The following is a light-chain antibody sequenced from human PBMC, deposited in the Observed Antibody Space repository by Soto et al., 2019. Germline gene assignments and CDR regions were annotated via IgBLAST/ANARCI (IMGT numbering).Light chain of an antibody. CDR1: QSIDSY. J-gene: IGKJ5*01. V-gene: IGKV1-39*01. Sequence: DIQMTQSPSSLSASVGDRVTITCRASQSIDSYLNWYQQKPGKAPKFLIYAASSLQSGVPSRFSGSGSGTDFTLTISSLQPEDFATYYCQQSYSTPITFGQGTRLE. CDR2: AAS. CDR3: QQSYSTPIT.